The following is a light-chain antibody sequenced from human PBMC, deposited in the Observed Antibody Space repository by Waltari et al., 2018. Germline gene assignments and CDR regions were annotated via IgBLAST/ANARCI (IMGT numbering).Light chain of an antibody. CDR3: QQYNSYPGT. CDR2: KAS. J-gene: IGKJ1*01. V-gene: IGKV1-5*03. CDR1: QSIRSW. Sequence: DIHMTQSPSTLSASVGDRVTITCRASQSIRSWLAWYQQKPGKAPKILIYKASSLESGVPSRFSGSGSGTEFILTISSLQPDDFATYYCQQYNSYPGTFGQGTKVEIK.